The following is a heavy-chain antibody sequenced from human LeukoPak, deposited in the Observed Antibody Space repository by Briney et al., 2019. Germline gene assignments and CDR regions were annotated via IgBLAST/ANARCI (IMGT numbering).Heavy chain of an antibody. V-gene: IGHV3-30*04. CDR1: EFTFSNYA. J-gene: IGHJ3*02. CDR3: TRDGSEPWLQWLSYAFDI. CDR2: ISYDGSKK. Sequence: SGGSLRLPCAASEFTFSNYALHWIRQAPGKGLEWVAGISYDGSKKYSADSVEGRFTISRDNSKNTLYLQMNSLRAEDTAVYYCTRDGSEPWLQWLSYAFDIWGQGTMVTVSS. D-gene: IGHD5-24*01.